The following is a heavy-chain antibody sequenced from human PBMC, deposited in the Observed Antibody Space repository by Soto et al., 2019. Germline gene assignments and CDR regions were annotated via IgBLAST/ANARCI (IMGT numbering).Heavy chain of an antibody. V-gene: IGHV4-4*02. CDR1: GDSLSSYNW. CDR2: IYHSGST. J-gene: IGHJ3*02. CDR3: ARDALDI. Sequence: QVQLQESGPGLVKPSGTLSLTCAVSGDSLSSYNWWSWVRQPPGKGLEWIGEIYHSGSTNYNPSLTSRVTMSMDKSNNQFFLRLNSVTAADTAVYYCARDALDIWGQGTVVTVSS.